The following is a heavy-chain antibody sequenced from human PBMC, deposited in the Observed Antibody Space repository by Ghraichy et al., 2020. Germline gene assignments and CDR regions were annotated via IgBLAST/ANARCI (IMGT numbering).Heavy chain of an antibody. CDR3: ARVSKGATAAAFDI. Sequence: SGTLSLTCTVSGGSISSYYWNWIRQPAGKGLEWIGRIYTSGSTNYNPSLKSRVTMSVDTSKNQFSLKLSSVTAADTAVYYCARVSKGATAAAFDIWGQGTMVTVSS. CDR1: GGSISSYY. J-gene: IGHJ3*02. V-gene: IGHV4-4*07. CDR2: IYTSGST. D-gene: IGHD1-26*01.